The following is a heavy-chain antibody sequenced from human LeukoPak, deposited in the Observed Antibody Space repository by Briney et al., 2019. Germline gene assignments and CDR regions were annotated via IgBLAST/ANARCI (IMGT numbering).Heavy chain of an antibody. CDR3: AKDMADYYDSSGYQFDY. D-gene: IGHD3-22*01. CDR2: ISGSGGST. Sequence: PGGSLRLSCAASGFTFSSYAMSWARQAPGKGLEGVSAISGSGGSTYYADSVKGRFTISRDNSKNTLYLQMHSLRAEDTAVYYCAKDMADYYDSSGYQFDYWGQGTLVTVSS. CDR1: GFTFSSYA. J-gene: IGHJ4*02. V-gene: IGHV3-23*01.